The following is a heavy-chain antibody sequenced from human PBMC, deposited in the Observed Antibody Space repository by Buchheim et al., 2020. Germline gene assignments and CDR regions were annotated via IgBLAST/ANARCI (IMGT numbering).Heavy chain of an antibody. CDR1: GLTFSPYW. CDR3: ARERYYGSGSPFDY. Sequence: EVQLVESGGGLVQPGGSLRLSCAASGLTFSPYWMSWVRQAPGKGLEWVANIKQDGSEKYYVGSVKGRFTISRDNAKNSLYLQMNSLRAEDTAAYYCARERYYGSGSPFDYWGQGTL. D-gene: IGHD3-10*01. V-gene: IGHV3-7*03. CDR2: IKQDGSEK. J-gene: IGHJ4*02.